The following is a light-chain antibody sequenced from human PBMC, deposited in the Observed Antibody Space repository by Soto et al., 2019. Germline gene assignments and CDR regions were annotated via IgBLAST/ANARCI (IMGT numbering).Light chain of an antibody. J-gene: IGKJ1*01. V-gene: IGKV3-20*01. Sequence: EIVLTQSPATLSVSPGERATLSCRASQSVSSYLAWYQHKPGQAPRLLIYGASTRATDVPDRFSGSGSGADFTLSISRLEPEDFAVYYCQQYGSSPPRTFGQGTKVDIK. CDR1: QSVSSY. CDR2: GAS. CDR3: QQYGSSPPRT.